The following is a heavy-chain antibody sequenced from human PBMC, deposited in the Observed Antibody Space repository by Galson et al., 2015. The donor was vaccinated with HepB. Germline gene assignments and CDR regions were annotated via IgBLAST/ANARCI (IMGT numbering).Heavy chain of an antibody. Sequence: SVKVSCKASGYTFTTYAMHWVRQAPGQRLEWMGWINVGNGNTKYSQKFQGRVTITRDTSATTAYMELSSLRSEDTAVYYCARESRGLRSTGWFDPWGQGTLVTVSS. J-gene: IGHJ5*02. V-gene: IGHV1-3*01. CDR1: GYTFTTYA. CDR2: INVGNGNT. CDR3: ARESRGLRSTGWFDP. D-gene: IGHD3-3*01.